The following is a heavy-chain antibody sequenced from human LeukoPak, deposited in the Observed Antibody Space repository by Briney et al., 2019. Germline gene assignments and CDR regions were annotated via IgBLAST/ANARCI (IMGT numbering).Heavy chain of an antibody. CDR1: GYTFTSCG. CDR3: ARVLRPGIAAPSIDY. J-gene: IGHJ4*02. Sequence: ASVKVSCKASGYTFTSCGISWVRQAPGQGLEWMGWISAYNGNTNYAQKLQGRVTMTTDTSTSTAYMELRSLRSDDTAVYYCARVLRPGIAAPSIDYWGQGTLVTVSS. V-gene: IGHV1-18*01. D-gene: IGHD6-13*01. CDR2: ISAYNGNT.